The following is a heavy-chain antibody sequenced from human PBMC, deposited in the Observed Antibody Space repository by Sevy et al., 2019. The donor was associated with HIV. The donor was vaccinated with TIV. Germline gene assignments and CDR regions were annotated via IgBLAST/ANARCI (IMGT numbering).Heavy chain of an antibody. V-gene: IGHV4-39*01. J-gene: IGHJ3*02. Sequence: SETLSLTCTVSGGSISSSSYYWGWIRQPPGKGLEWIGSIYYSGSTYYNPSLKSRGTISVDTSNNQFSLKLSSVTAADTAVYYCASLIVGATTHAFDIWGQGTMVTVSS. CDR2: IYYSGST. CDR1: GGSISSSSYY. D-gene: IGHD1-26*01. CDR3: ASLIVGATTHAFDI.